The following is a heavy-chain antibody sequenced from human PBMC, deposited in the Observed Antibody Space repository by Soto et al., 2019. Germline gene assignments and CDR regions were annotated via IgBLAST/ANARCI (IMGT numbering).Heavy chain of an antibody. V-gene: IGHV3-74*02. CDR3: ARGDCVGGTCYSLAGSFYYDMDV. D-gene: IGHD2-15*01. CDR1: GFTFSNYW. Sequence: EVQLVESGGGLVQPGGSLSLSCAASGFTFSNYWMYWVRQAPGKGLEWVSRINSDGSVSSYADSVKGRLTISRDNVKNTLYLQMDSLRAEDTAVYYCARGDCVGGTCYSLAGSFYYDMDVWGKGTTVTVFS. CDR2: INSDGSVS. J-gene: IGHJ6*03.